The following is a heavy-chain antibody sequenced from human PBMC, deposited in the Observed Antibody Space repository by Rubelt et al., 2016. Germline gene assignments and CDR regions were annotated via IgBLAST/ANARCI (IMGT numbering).Heavy chain of an antibody. V-gene: IGHV4-59*08. CDR2: YHSGST. Sequence: YHSGSTNYNPSLKSRVTISVDTSKNQFSLKLSSVTAADTAVYYCARHRFDYGDYFGLRAFDIWGQGTMVTVSS. J-gene: IGHJ3*02. CDR3: ARHRFDYGDYFGLRAFDI. D-gene: IGHD4-17*01.